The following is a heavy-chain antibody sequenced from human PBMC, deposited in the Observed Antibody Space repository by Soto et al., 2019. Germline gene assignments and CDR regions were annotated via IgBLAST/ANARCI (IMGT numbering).Heavy chain of an antibody. J-gene: IGHJ6*03. CDR2: ISSSSSYI. V-gene: IGHV3-21*01. D-gene: IGHD3-3*01. Sequence: GGSLRLSCAASGFTFSSYSMNWVRQAPGKGLEWVSSISSSSSYIYYADSVKGRFTISRDNAKNSLYLQMNSLRAEDTAVYYCARDTLRFLEWLEDYYYYMDVWGKGTTVTVSS. CDR3: ARDTLRFLEWLEDYYYYMDV. CDR1: GFTFSSYS.